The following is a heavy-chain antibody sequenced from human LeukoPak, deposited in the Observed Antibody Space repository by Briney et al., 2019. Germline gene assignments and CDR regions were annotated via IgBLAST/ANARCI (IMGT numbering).Heavy chain of an antibody. J-gene: IGHJ6*03. CDR1: GFTFSDYY. Sequence: PGGSLRLSCAASGFTFSDYYMSWIRQAPGKGLEWVSYISSSGSTIYYADSVKGRFTISRDNAKNSLYLQMNSLRAEDTAVYYCAREDPPMVQGVISYYYYMDVWGKGTTVTVSS. D-gene: IGHD3-10*01. CDR3: AREDPPMVQGVISYYYYMDV. CDR2: ISSSGSTI. V-gene: IGHV3-11*01.